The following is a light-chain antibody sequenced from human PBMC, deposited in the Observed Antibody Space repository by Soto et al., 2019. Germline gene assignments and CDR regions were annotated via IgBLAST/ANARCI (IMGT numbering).Light chain of an antibody. V-gene: IGKV3-20*01. Sequence: IVLTQSPGTLSLSPGERATLSCRASQSISSTYTAWYQQNPGQAPRLLIYGASTRATGIPDRFSGSGSGTDFTLTISRLEPEDFAVYFCQQYGRSPPFTFGQGTKVDIK. CDR1: QSISSTY. J-gene: IGKJ2*01. CDR2: GAS. CDR3: QQYGRSPPFT.